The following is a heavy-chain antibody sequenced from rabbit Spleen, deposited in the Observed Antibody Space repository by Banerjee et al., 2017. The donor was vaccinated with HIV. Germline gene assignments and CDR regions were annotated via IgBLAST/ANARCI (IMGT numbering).Heavy chain of an antibody. V-gene: IGHV1S47*01. Sequence: QEQLVESGGGLVQPEGSLTLTCKASGFDFSNKAVMCWVRQAPGKGLEWIGDIYPVFGITNYANWVKGRFTISSDNAQNTVDLQMNSLTPADTATYFCARNANGGWDLWGPGTIVTVS. CDR2: IYPVFGIT. CDR1: GFDFSNKA. D-gene: IGHD4-1*01. CDR3: ARNANGGWDL. J-gene: IGHJ4*01.